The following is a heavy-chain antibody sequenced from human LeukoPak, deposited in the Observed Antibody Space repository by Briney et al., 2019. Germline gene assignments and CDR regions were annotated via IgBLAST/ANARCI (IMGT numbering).Heavy chain of an antibody. J-gene: IGHJ6*02. CDR3: ARYSSSYNYYYYGMDV. CDR1: GFTVSSNY. V-gene: IGHV3-7*01. Sequence: GGSLRLSCAASGFTVSSNYMSWVRQAPGKGLEWVANIKQDGSEKYYVDSVEGRFTISRDNAKNSLYLQMNSLRAEDTAVYYCARYSSSYNYYYYGMDVWGQGTTVTVSS. CDR2: IKQDGSEK. D-gene: IGHD6-13*01.